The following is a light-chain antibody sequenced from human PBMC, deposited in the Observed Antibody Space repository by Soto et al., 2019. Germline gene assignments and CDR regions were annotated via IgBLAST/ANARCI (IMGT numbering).Light chain of an antibody. CDR2: EVS. Sequence: QSALTQPASVSGSPRQSITISCTGTSSDVGKYNYVSWYQQHPAKAPKLMIFEVSNRPSGVSNRFSGSKSGNTASLTISGLQAEDEAEYYCSSYTGSSINTVVFGGGTKVTVL. V-gene: IGLV2-14*01. CDR3: SSYTGSSINTVV. CDR1: SSDVGKYNY. J-gene: IGLJ2*01.